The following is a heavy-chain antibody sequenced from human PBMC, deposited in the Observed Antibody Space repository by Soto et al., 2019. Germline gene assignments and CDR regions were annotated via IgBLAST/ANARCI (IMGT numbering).Heavy chain of an antibody. CDR3: AKEVVVITDYFDY. Sequence: GGSLRLSCAASGFTFSSYGMHWVRQAPGKGLEWVAVISYDGSNKYYADSVKGRFTISRDNSKNTLYLQMNSLRAEDTAVYYCAKEVVVITDYFDYWGQGTLVTVSS. CDR2: ISYDGSNK. J-gene: IGHJ4*02. CDR1: GFTFSSYG. V-gene: IGHV3-30*18. D-gene: IGHD3-22*01.